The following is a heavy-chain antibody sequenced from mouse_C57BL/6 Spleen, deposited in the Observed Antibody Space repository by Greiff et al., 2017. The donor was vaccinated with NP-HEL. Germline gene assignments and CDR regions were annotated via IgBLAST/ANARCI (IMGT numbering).Heavy chain of an antibody. J-gene: IGHJ2*01. V-gene: IGHV5-4*01. CDR1: GFTFSSYA. Sequence: EVKLMESGGGLVKPGGSLKLSCAASGFTFSSYAMSWVRQTPEKRLEWVATISDGGSYTYYPDNVKGRFTISRDNAKNNLYLQMSNLKSEDTAMYYCARDGHYYGSSYYFDYWGQGTTLTVSS. D-gene: IGHD1-1*01. CDR2: ISDGGSYT. CDR3: ARDGHYYGSSYYFDY.